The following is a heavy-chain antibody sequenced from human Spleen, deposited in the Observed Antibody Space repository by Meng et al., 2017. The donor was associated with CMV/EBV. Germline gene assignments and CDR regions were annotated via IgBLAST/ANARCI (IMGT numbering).Heavy chain of an antibody. J-gene: IGHJ4*02. CDR3: ATDGGYSSSWLRTNFDY. V-gene: IGHV1-24*01. Sequence: RCGVEVEKPGASVKVSCKVSGYTLTELSMNWVRQAPGKGLEWMGGFDPEDGETIYAKKFQGRVTMTEDTSTDTAYMELSSLRSEDTAVYYCATDGGYSSSWLRTNFDYWGQGTLVTVSS. D-gene: IGHD6-13*01. CDR1: GYTLTELS. CDR2: FDPEDGET.